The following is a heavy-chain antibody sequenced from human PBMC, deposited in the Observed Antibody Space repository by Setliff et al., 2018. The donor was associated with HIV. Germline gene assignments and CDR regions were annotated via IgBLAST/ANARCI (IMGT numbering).Heavy chain of an antibody. V-gene: IGHV3-73*01. CDR2: IRSKADKYAT. Sequence: GESLKISCAASGFTFSGAEIHWVRQASGKGLEWVGRIRSKADKYATDYGASAKGRFIISRDDSKKTAYLQMSSLRAEGTAMYYCLLPCTSGWHNWADPWGQGTLVTVSS. CDR3: LLPCTSGWHNWADP. J-gene: IGHJ5*02. D-gene: IGHD2-8*01. CDR1: GFTFSGAE.